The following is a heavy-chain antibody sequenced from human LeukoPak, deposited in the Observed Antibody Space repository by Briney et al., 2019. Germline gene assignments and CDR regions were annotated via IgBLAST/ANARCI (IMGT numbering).Heavy chain of an antibody. CDR3: ARGGDRSFDY. CDR1: GVSISSNLW. J-gene: IGHJ4*02. V-gene: IGHV4-4*02. Sequence: SETLSLTCAVSGVSISSNLWWTWVRRPPGKVLEWIAEIHHSGSINYNPSLKSRVTISVDKAKNQFSLNLNSVTAADTAVYYCARGGDRSFDYWGQGTLVTVSS. D-gene: IGHD3-10*01. CDR2: IHHSGSI.